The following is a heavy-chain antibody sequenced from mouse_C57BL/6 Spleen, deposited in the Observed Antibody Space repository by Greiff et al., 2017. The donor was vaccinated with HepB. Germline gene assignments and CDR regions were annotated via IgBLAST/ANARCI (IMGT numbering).Heavy chain of an antibody. Sequence: EVKLVESGGGLVQPGGSLKLSCAASGFTFSDYYMYWVRQTPEKRLEWVAYISNGGGSTYYPDTVKGRFTISRDNAKNTLYLQMSRLKSEDTAMYYCAGGLYYFDYWGQGTTLTVSS. CDR2: ISNGGGST. CDR3: AGGLYYFDY. V-gene: IGHV5-12*01. CDR1: GFTFSDYY. J-gene: IGHJ2*01.